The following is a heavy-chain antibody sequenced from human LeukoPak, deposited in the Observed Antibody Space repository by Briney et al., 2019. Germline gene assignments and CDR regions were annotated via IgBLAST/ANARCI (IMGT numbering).Heavy chain of an antibody. V-gene: IGHV4-39*01. CDR3: ARLARRVYYYDSSGAPI. J-gene: IGHJ4*02. CDR2: IYYSGST. Sequence: SETLSLTCTVSGGXISSSSYYWGWIRQPPGKGLVWIGSIYYSGSTYYNPSLKRRVTIFVDTSKKQFSLKLSSVTAADTAVYYCARLARRVYYYDSSGAPIWGQGTLVTVSS. D-gene: IGHD3-22*01. CDR1: GGXISSSSYY.